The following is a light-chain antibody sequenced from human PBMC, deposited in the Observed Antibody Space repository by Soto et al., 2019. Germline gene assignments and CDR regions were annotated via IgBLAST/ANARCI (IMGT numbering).Light chain of an antibody. CDR3: HRYDYSPPRNT. CDR1: QSVSSY. CDR2: GAA. J-gene: IGKJ4*01. Sequence: EIVMAMSPATLSVSKGERAPLSRRASQSVSSYLAWYQQTPGQAPRLLLYGAATRATDIPARFRCSGSGTELTLTISSLHSQAVALKRYHRYDYSPPRNTFAEGTKVDIK. V-gene: IGKV3-15*01.